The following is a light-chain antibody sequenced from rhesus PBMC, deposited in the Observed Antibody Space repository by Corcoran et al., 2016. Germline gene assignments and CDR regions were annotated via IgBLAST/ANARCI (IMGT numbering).Light chain of an antibody. V-gene: IGKV1-25*01. CDR2: EAS. J-gene: IGKJ1*01. Sequence: DIQMTQSPSSLSASVGDRVTITCRASQGMTNDLAWYQQKTGTTPKLLIYEASNLQSGIPSRFSGSGSGTDVTLTISSLQSEDFATYYCQHYYSTPWTFGQGTKVEIK. CDR3: QHYYSTPWT. CDR1: QGMTND.